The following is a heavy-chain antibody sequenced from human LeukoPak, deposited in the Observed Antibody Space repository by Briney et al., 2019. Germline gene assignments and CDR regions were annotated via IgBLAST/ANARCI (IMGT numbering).Heavy chain of an antibody. J-gene: IGHJ4*02. CDR2: IYTSGGT. CDR1: GGSISSYY. D-gene: IGHD3-22*01. V-gene: IGHV4-4*07. Sequence: SETLSLTCTVSGGSISSYYWNWIRQPAGKGLEWIGRIYTSGGTNYNPSLKSRVTMSVDTSKNQFSLKLSSVTAADTAVYYCARFYDSSGYFDYWGQGTLVTVSS. CDR3: ARFYDSSGYFDY.